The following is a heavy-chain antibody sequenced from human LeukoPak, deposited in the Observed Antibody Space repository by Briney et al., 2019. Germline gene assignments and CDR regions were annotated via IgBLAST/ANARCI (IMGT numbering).Heavy chain of an antibody. CDR1: GGSISSGGYY. CDR2: IYYSGST. Sequence: SETLSLTCTVSGGSISSGGYYWSWIRQHPGKGLEWIGYIYYSGSTYYNPSLKSRFTITVDKSKNQFSLKLSSVTAADTAVYYCARENGQLAAYDYWGQGTLVTVSS. D-gene: IGHD6-6*01. V-gene: IGHV4-31*03. CDR3: ARENGQLAAYDY. J-gene: IGHJ4*02.